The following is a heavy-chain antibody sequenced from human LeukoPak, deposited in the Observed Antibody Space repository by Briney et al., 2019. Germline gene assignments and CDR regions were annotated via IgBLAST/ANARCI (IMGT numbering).Heavy chain of an antibody. D-gene: IGHD2-2*02. CDR2: IKQDGSEK. CDR1: GFTFSSYW. CDR3: ARDAGDCSSTSCYIPLFDY. J-gene: IGHJ4*02. Sequence: GGSLRLSCAASGFTFSSYWMSWVRQAPGKGLEWVANIKQDGSEKYYADSVKGRFTISRDNAKNSLYLQMNSLRAEDTAVYYCARDAGDCSSTSCYIPLFDYWGQGTLVTVSS. V-gene: IGHV3-7*01.